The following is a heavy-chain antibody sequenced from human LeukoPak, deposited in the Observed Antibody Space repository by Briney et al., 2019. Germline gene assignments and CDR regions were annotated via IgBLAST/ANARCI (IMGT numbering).Heavy chain of an antibody. CDR2: ISWNSGSI. V-gene: IGHV3-9*01. CDR1: GFTFDDYA. CDR3: AKDILAAAGTGTFDY. Sequence: GRSLRLSCAASGFTFDDYAMHWVRHAPGKGLEWVSGISWNSGSIVYADSVKGRFIISRDNAKNSLYLQMNSLRAEDTALYYCAKDILAAAGTGTFDYWGQGTLVTVSS. D-gene: IGHD6-13*01. J-gene: IGHJ4*02.